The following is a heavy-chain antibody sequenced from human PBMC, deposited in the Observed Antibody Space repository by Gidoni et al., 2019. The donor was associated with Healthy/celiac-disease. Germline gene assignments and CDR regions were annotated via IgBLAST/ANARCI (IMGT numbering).Heavy chain of an antibody. D-gene: IGHD4-17*01. J-gene: IGHJ4*02. CDR1: GGSFSGYY. CDR3: ASDTGTPNGFDY. V-gene: IGHV4-34*01. CDR2: INHSGST. Sequence: QVQLQQWGAGLLKPSETLSLTCAVYGGSFSGYYWSWLRQPPGQGREWIGEINHSGSTNYNPSLKSRVTISVDTSKNQFSLKLSSVTAADTAVYYCASDTGTPNGFDYWGQGTLVTVSS.